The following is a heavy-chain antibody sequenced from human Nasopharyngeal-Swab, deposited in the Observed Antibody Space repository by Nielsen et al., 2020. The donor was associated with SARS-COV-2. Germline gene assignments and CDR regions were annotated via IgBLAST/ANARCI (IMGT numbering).Heavy chain of an antibody. CDR2: IWYDGSNK. V-gene: IGHV3-33*01. Sequence: GESLKISCAASGFTFSSYGMHWVRQAPGKGLEWVAVIWYDGSNKYYADSVKGRFTISRDNSKNTLYLQMNSLRAEDTAVYYCARDVVVVAAFYYCYYGMDVWGQGTTVTVS. CDR1: GFTFSSYG. CDR3: ARDVVVVAAFYYCYYGMDV. D-gene: IGHD2-15*01. J-gene: IGHJ6*02.